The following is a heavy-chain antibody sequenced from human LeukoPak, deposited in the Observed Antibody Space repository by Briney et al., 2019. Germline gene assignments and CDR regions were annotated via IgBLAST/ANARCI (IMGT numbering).Heavy chain of an antibody. V-gene: IGHV3-9*03. CDR2: ISWNSGSI. J-gene: IGHJ5*02. D-gene: IGHD3-16*01. Sequence: GGSLRLSCAASGFTFDDYAMHWVRQAPGKGLEWVSGISWNSGSIGYADSVKGRFTISRDNAKNSLYLQVNSLRAEDMALYYCAKDSAYGLDPWGQGTLVTVSS. CDR3: AKDSAYGLDP. CDR1: GFTFDDYA.